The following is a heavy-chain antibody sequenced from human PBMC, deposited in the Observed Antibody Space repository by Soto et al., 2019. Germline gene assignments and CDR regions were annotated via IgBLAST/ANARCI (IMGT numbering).Heavy chain of an antibody. J-gene: IGHJ4*02. V-gene: IGHV3-33*01. CDR1: GFTFTNYG. D-gene: IGHD5-12*01. CDR3: ARVGYSGYDFPADY. CDR2: IWRDGSNQ. Sequence: QVPLVESGGGVVQPGSSLRLSCAASGFTFTNYGFHWVRQAPGKGLEWVAVIWRDGSNQYHADSVRGRFTISRDNSKGTLYLQMNSLRAEDTAVYYCARVGYSGYDFPADYWGQGTLVIVSS.